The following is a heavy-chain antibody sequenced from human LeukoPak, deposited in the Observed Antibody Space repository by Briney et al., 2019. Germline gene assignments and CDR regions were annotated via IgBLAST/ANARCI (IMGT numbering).Heavy chain of an antibody. J-gene: IGHJ3*02. CDR3: ASTDTAMGPDAFDI. Sequence: PSETLSLTXTVSGGSISSSSYYWGWIRQPPGKGLEWIGSIYYSGSTYYNPSLKSRVTISVDTSKNQLSLKLSSVTAADTAVYYCASTDTAMGPDAFDIWGQGTMVTVSS. D-gene: IGHD5-18*01. V-gene: IGHV4-39*01. CDR1: GGSISSSSYY. CDR2: IYYSGST.